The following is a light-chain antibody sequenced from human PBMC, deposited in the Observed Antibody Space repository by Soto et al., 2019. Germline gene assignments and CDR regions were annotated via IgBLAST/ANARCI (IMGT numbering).Light chain of an antibody. J-gene: IGKJ1*01. V-gene: IGKV3-11*01. Sequence: GLTQSPAAVSLSQGERATLSCRASQSVSSYLAWYQQKPGQAPRLLIYDASNRATGIPARFSGSGSGTDFTLTISSLEPEDFAVYYCQQYNNWPPWTFGQGTKVDI. CDR1: QSVSSY. CDR2: DAS. CDR3: QQYNNWPPWT.